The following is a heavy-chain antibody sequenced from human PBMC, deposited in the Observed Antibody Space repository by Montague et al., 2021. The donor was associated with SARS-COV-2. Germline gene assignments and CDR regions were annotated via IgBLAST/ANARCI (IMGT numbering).Heavy chain of an antibody. V-gene: IGHV3-33*01. D-gene: IGHD3-3*01. CDR1: GFTFSSYG. Sequence: SLRLSRAASGFTFSSYGMHWVRQAPGKGLEWVAVIWYDGSNKYYADSVKGRFTISRDNSKNTLYLQMNSLRAEDTAVYYCARDPYDFWSGANPGMDVWGQGTTVTVSS. CDR2: IWYDGSNK. J-gene: IGHJ6*02. CDR3: ARDPYDFWSGANPGMDV.